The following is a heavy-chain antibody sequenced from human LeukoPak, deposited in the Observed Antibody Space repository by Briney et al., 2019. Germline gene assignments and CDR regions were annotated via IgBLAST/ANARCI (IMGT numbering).Heavy chain of an antibody. CDR3: ARAAAGTTLNFDY. D-gene: IGHD6-13*01. V-gene: IGHV3-7*01. Sequence: PGGSLRLSCAASGFTFSSYWMSWVRQAPGKGLEGVANIKQDGSEKYYVDSVEGRFTISRDNAKNSLYLQMNSLRAEDTAVYYCARAAAGTTLNFDYWGQGTLVTVSS. J-gene: IGHJ4*02. CDR2: IKQDGSEK. CDR1: GFTFSSYW.